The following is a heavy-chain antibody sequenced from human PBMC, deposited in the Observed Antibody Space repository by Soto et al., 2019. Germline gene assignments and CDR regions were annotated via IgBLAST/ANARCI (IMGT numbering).Heavy chain of an antibody. CDR2: ISSSSSYI. CDR3: ARDGLRGYARAFDI. Sequence: GGSLRLSCAASGFTFSSYSMNWVRQAPGKGLEWVSSISSSSSYIYYADSVKGRFTISRDNAKNSLYLQMNSLRAEDTAVYYCARDGLRGYARAFDIWGQGTMVTVSS. CDR1: GFTFSSYS. D-gene: IGHD5-12*01. J-gene: IGHJ3*02. V-gene: IGHV3-21*01.